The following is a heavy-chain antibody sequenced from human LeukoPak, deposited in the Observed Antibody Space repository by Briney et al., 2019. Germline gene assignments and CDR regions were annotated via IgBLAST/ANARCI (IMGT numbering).Heavy chain of an antibody. CDR2: IKGDGSDI. D-gene: IGHD2-15*01. V-gene: IGHV3-7*05. CDR3: AREWWFLDY. J-gene: IGHJ4*02. Sequence: PGESLRLSCAASGFTFTTYSMTRVRQAPGRGLEWVARIKGDGSDIHYVDSVKGRFTISRDNARNSLYLQMNSLRAEDTAVYYCAREWWFLDYWGQGTLVTVSS. CDR1: GFTFTTYS.